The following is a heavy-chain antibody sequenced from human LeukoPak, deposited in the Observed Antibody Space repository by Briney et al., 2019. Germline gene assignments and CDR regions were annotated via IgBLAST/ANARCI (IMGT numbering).Heavy chain of an antibody. V-gene: IGHV3-66*01. D-gene: IGHD5-24*01. Sequence: GGSLRLSCAASGFTVSGNYMSWVRQAPGKGLKWVSVIYRGDATYYADSVKGRFTISRDSSENTVYLQMDSLRADDTSVYYCVKEAPGTTIYYWGQGTLVTVSS. CDR3: VKEAPGTTIYY. CDR1: GFTVSGNY. CDR2: IYRGDAT. J-gene: IGHJ4*02.